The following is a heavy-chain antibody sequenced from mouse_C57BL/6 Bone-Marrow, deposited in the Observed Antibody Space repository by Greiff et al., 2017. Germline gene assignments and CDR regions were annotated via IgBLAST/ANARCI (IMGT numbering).Heavy chain of an antibody. D-gene: IGHD1-1*01. CDR2: INPSTGGT. CDR3: ARSPGYGSSYPHWYFDV. CDR1: GYSFTGSY. V-gene: IGHV1-42*01. Sequence: EVQLQQSGPELVKPGASVKISCKASGYSFTGSYMNWVKQSPEKSLEWIGEINPSTGGTTYNQKFKAKDTLTVDKSSSTAYMQLKSLTSEDSAVYYGARSPGYGSSYPHWYFDVWGTGTTVTVSS. J-gene: IGHJ1*03.